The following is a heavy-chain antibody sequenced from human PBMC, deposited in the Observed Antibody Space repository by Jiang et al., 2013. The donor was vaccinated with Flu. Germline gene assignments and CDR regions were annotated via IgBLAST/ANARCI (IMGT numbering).Heavy chain of an antibody. Sequence: FSSYAISWVRQAPGQGLEWMGRIIPILGIANYAQKFQGRVTITADKSTSTAYMELSSLRSEDTAVYYCARDRLGELSALGYWGQGTLVTVSS. D-gene: IGHD3-16*02. CDR1: FSSYA. CDR3: ARDRLGELSALGY. V-gene: IGHV1-69*04. CDR2: IIPILGIA. J-gene: IGHJ4*02.